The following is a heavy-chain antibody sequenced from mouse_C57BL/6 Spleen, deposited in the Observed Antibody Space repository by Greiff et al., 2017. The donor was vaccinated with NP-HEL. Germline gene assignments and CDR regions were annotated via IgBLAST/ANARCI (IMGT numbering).Heavy chain of an antibody. Sequence: QVQLQQPGAELVKPGASVKLSCKASGYTFTSYWMQWVKQRPGQGLEWIGEIDPSDSYTNYNQKFKGKATLTVDTSTSTAYIQLSSLTSEDSAVYYCARGSNYEFAYWGQGTLVTVSA. CDR3: ARGSNYEFAY. CDR2: IDPSDSYT. CDR1: GYTFTSYW. J-gene: IGHJ3*01. D-gene: IGHD2-5*01. V-gene: IGHV1-50*01.